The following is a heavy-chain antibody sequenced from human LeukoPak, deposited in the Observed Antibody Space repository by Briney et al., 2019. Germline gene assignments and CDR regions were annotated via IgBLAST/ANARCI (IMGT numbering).Heavy chain of an antibody. D-gene: IGHD6-13*01. Sequence: SETLSLTCTVSGGSISSYYWSWIRQPPGKGLEWIGYIYYSGSTNYNPSFKSRVTISVDTSKNQFSLKLSSVTAADTAVYYCARLPYSSSWYFYYWGQGTLVTVSS. CDR3: ARLPYSSSWYFYY. CDR2: IYYSGST. CDR1: GGSISSYY. V-gene: IGHV4-59*08. J-gene: IGHJ4*02.